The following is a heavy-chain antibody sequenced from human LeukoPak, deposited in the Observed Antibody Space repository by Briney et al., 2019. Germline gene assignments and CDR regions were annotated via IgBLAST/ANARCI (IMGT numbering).Heavy chain of an antibody. V-gene: IGHV3-23*01. CDR3: AKGIRELLDAFDI. J-gene: IGHJ3*02. D-gene: IGHD1-26*01. CDR1: GFTFSSYA. CDR2: ISGSGGST. Sequence: GGYLRLSCAASGFTFSSYAMSWVRQAPGKGLEWVSAISGSGGSTYYADSVKGRFTISRDNSKNTLYLQMNSLRAEDTAVYYCAKGIRELLDAFDIWGQGTMVTASS.